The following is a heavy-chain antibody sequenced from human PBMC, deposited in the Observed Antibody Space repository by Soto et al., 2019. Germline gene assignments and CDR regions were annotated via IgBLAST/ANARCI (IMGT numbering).Heavy chain of an antibody. CDR3: ARGQDDILTVYAY. J-gene: IGHJ4*02. V-gene: IGHV3-48*04. Sequence: GGSLRLSCAASGFTLSRYSINWVRQAPGKGLEWLAYITITSRNIDYADSVKGRFTISRDNAKNTLYLQMNSLRAEDTAVYYCARGQDDILTVYAYWGQGTLVTVSS. D-gene: IGHD3-9*01. CDR1: GFTLSRYS. CDR2: ITITSRNI.